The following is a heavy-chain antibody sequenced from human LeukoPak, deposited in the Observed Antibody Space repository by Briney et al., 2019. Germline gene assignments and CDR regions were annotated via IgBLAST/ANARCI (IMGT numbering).Heavy chain of an antibody. D-gene: IGHD5-12*01. V-gene: IGHV3-23*01. CDR2: ISGSGVKT. Sequence: GGSLRLSCAAPGFTFSNYAMTWVRQAPGKRLEWVSAISGSGVKTYYADSAKGRFTISRDNSKNTLYLQMNSLRVEDTAVYYCVKVRVDSGSDPYYFHYWGQGTLVTVSS. CDR3: VKVRVDSGSDPYYFHY. J-gene: IGHJ4*02. CDR1: GFTFSNYA.